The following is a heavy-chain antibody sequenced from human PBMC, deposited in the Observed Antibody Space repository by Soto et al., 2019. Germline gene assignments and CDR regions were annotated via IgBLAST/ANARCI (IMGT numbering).Heavy chain of an antibody. J-gene: IGHJ4*02. V-gene: IGHV3-30-3*01. D-gene: IGHD6-6*01. Sequence: ESGGGVVQPGRSLRLSCAASGFTFSSYAMHWVRQAPGKGLEWVAVISYDGSNKYYADSVKGRFTISRDNSKNTLYLQMNSLRAEDTAVYYCARGNRQLVRPTDYWGQGTLVTVSS. CDR3: ARGNRQLVRPTDY. CDR2: ISYDGSNK. CDR1: GFTFSSYA.